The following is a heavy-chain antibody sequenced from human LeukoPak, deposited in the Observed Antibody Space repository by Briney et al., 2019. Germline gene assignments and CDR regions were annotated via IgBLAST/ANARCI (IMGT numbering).Heavy chain of an antibody. D-gene: IGHD2-2*01. CDR1: GFTFSSYA. Sequence: GGSLRLSCAASGFTFSSYAMHWVRQAPGKGLEWVAVISYDGSNKYYADSVKGRFTISRDNSENTLYLQMNSLRAEDTAVYYCAKDPVVVVPAAVFYFDYWGQGTLVTVSS. CDR3: AKDPVVVVPAAVFYFDY. J-gene: IGHJ4*02. V-gene: IGHV3-30-3*01. CDR2: ISYDGSNK.